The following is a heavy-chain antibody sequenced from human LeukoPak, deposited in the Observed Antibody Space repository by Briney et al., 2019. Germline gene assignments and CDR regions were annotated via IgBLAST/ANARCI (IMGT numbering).Heavy chain of an antibody. J-gene: IGHJ4*02. V-gene: IGHV3-23*01. Sequence: GGSLRLSCAASGFTFSSYGMSWVRQAPGKGLEWVSAISGGGGSTYYADSVKGRFTISRDNSKNTLYLQMNSLRAEDTAVYYCAKGGKNIAAAGYFDYWGQGTLVTVSS. CDR1: GFTFSSYG. CDR3: AKGGKNIAAAGYFDY. D-gene: IGHD6-13*01. CDR2: ISGGGGST.